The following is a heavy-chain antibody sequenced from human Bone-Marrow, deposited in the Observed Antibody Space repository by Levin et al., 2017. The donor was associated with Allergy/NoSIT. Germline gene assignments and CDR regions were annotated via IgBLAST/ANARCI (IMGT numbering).Heavy chain of an antibody. Sequence: SETLSLTCTVSGASISSADYDYYWSWMRQPPGKGLEWIGYLYYDGTTYYNPSLESRVTISLDTSKKRFSLRLSSVTAADTAVYYCARYHDAFDIWGQGTMVTVSS. CDR1: GASISSADYDYY. CDR2: LYYDGTT. D-gene: IGHD3-22*01. J-gene: IGHJ3*02. V-gene: IGHV4-30-4*01. CDR3: ARYHDAFDI.